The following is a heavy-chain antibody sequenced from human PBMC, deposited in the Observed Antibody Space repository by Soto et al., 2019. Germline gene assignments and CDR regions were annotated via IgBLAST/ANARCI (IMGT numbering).Heavy chain of an antibody. CDR1: GFTFSSYW. J-gene: IGHJ5*02. Sequence: EVQLVESGGGLVQPGGSLRLSCAASGFTFSSYWMSWVRQAPGKGLEWVANIKQDGSEKYYVDSVKGRFTISRDNAKNSLYLQMNSVRAEDTAVYYCARDRGHYDILTVIAYWFDPWGQGTLVTVSS. CDR2: IKQDGSEK. V-gene: IGHV3-7*05. CDR3: ARDRGHYDILTVIAYWFDP. D-gene: IGHD3-9*01.